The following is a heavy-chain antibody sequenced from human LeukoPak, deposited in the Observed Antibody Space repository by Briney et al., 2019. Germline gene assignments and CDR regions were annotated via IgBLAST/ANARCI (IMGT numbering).Heavy chain of an antibody. CDR2: IDPSDTYT. D-gene: IGHD4-11*01. CDR1: GSSFTSYW. Sequence: GEPLKFSCKGSGSSFTSYWISCVRQMPGKGLGWLGRIDPSDTYTNYSPSYQGHVTISADKSISTAYLQWSSLKASDTAMYYCARRDYSNYGDYYGMDVWGQGTTVTVSS. CDR3: ARRDYSNYGDYYGMDV. J-gene: IGHJ6*02. V-gene: IGHV5-10-1*01.